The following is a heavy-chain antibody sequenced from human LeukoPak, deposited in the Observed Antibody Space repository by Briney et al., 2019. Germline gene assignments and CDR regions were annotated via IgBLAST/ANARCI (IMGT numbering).Heavy chain of an antibody. Sequence: SETLSLTCAVYGGSFSGYYWSWIRQPPGKGLEWIGEINHSGSTNYNPSLKSRVTISVDTSKNQFSLKLSSVTAADTAVYYCARRTRKYYYDSSGYFDYWGQGTLVTVSS. CDR3: ARRTRKYYYDSSGYFDY. CDR2: INHSGST. V-gene: IGHV4-34*01. J-gene: IGHJ4*02. CDR1: GGSFSGYY. D-gene: IGHD3-22*01.